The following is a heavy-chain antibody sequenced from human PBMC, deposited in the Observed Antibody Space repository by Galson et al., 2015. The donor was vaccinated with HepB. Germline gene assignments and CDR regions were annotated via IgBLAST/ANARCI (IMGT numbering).Heavy chain of an antibody. Sequence: SLILSCAVSGFTFSSYAMTWVRQAPGKGLEWVASISGSGAITNDADSVKGRFIISRDNFKNTVYLQLNSLRVEDTALYYCAKEGLWFEESPLDYWGQATLVIVSA. CDR1: GFTFSSYA. CDR3: AKEGLWFEESPLDY. CDR2: ISGSGAIT. D-gene: IGHD3-10*01. J-gene: IGHJ4*02. V-gene: IGHV3-23*01.